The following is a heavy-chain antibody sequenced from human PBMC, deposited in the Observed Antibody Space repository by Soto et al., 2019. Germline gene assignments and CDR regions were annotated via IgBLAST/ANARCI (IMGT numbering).Heavy chain of an antibody. D-gene: IGHD1-20*01. Sequence: QVQLVESGGGLVQPGGSLRLSCAASGFTFSDYYMSWIRQAPGKGLEWVSYISSSGSTIYYADSVKGRFTISRDNAKNSLYLQMNSLRAEDTAVYYCSAVYRYYYYMDVWGKGTTVTVSS. CDR3: SAVYRYYYYMDV. J-gene: IGHJ6*03. CDR2: ISSSGSTI. CDR1: GFTFSDYY. V-gene: IGHV3-11*01.